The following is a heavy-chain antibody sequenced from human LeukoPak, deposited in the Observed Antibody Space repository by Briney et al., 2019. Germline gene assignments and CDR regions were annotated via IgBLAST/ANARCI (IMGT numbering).Heavy chain of an antibody. CDR3: ARVDGSYYYEY. V-gene: IGHV4-59*08. CDR2: IYSSGST. CDR1: GGSITGYY. Sequence: SESLSLTCTVSGGSITGYYWSWIRQPPGKGLEWIGYIYSSGSTNYNPSLKSRVTISVDTSKNQFSLKLSSVTAADTAVYYCARVDGSYYYEYWGQGTLVTVSS. D-gene: IGHD1-26*01. J-gene: IGHJ4*02.